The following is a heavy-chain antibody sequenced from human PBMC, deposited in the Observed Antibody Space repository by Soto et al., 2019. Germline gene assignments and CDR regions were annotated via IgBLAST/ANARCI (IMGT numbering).Heavy chain of an antibody. V-gene: IGHV4-59*08. CDR3: ARLNNRGHFVWSGAFDI. CDR1: AGSISSYY. D-gene: IGHD3-16*01. CDR2: IYYSGST. J-gene: IGHJ3*02. Sequence: PSETLSHTCTGSAGSISSYYWSWIRQPPGKGLEWIGYIYYSGSTKYNPSLKSRVTISVDTSKNQFSLKLSSVTAADTAVYYCARLNNRGHFVWSGAFDIWGQGTMVT.